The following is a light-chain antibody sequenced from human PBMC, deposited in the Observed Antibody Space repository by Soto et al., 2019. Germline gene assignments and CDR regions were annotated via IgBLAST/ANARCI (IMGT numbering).Light chain of an antibody. Sequence: EIVLTQSPGTLSLSPGEGATLSCRASQSVSSNYLAWYQQKPGQAPRRQFYSATNRDTGIPARFSSSGSGTVFTLTISRLEPEDFAVYYCQQFGTSPWTFGQGTKVDIK. V-gene: IGKV3-20*01. CDR3: QQFGTSPWT. J-gene: IGKJ1*01. CDR2: SAT. CDR1: QSVSSNY.